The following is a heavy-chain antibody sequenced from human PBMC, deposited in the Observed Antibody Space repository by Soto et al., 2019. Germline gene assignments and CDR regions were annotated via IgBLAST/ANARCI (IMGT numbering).Heavy chain of an antibody. D-gene: IGHD3-10*01. J-gene: IGHJ6*03. CDR1: GDSVSSNSAA. CDR3: ARGGSGSLDYYFYYYMDD. CDR2: TYYRSKWYN. Sequence: SQTLSLTCAISGDSVSSNSAAWNWVRQSPSRGLEWRGRTYYRSKWYNDYAVSGKSRITINPDTSKNQFSLQLNSVTPEDTAVYYCARGGSGSLDYYFYYYMDDWGKGTPVTVSS. V-gene: IGHV6-1*01.